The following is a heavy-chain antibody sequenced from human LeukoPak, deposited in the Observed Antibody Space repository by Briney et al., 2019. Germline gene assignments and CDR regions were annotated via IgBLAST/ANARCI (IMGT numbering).Heavy chain of an antibody. CDR1: GFTFGSHA. Sequence: GGSLRLSCEASGFTFGSHAVYWVRQAPGKGLEWVAGIFGSGGSPHYADSVKGRFTISRDNSRNTVYLQINSLRAEDTAVYYCGKTTVGYSSGQKPAWPVDYWGQGTLVTVSS. J-gene: IGHJ4*02. V-gene: IGHV3-23*01. CDR3: GKTTVGYSSGQKPAWPVDY. D-gene: IGHD5-18*01. CDR2: IFGSGGSP.